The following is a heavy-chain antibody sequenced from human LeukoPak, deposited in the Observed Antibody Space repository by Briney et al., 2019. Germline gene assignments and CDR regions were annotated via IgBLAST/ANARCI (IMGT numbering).Heavy chain of an antibody. D-gene: IGHD4-17*01. CDR3: ARAQTGEPFDY. CDR1: GGSISSSSYY. J-gene: IGHJ4*02. V-gene: IGHV4-39*07. Sequence: SETLSLTCTVSGGSISSSSYYWGWIRQPPGKGLEWIGSIYYSGSTYYNPSLKSRVTISVDTSKNQFSLKLSSVTAADTAVYYCARAQTGEPFDYWGQGTLVTVSS. CDR2: IYYSGST.